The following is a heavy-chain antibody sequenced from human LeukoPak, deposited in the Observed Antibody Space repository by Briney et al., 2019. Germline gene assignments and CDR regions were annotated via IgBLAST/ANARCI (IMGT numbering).Heavy chain of an antibody. Sequence: GRSLRLSCAASGYIFSNYGMHWVRQAPGKGLEWVAFTSYDGSNKYYADSVKGRFTISRDNSKNTLYLQMNSLRAEDTAVYYCARRGLSSAWYYFDSWGQGTLVTVSS. CDR3: ARRGLSSAWYYFDS. D-gene: IGHD6-19*01. CDR2: TSYDGSNK. J-gene: IGHJ4*02. CDR1: GYIFSNYG. V-gene: IGHV3-30*03.